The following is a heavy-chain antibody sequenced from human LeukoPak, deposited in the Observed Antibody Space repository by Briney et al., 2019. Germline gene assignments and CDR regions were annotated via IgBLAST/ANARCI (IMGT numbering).Heavy chain of an antibody. J-gene: IGHJ5*02. CDR1: GSPFTSYW. CDR2: IYPGDSDT. Sequence: GGSLQISCQGSGSPFTSYWIGWGRQLPGKGLEWMGIIYPGDSDTTYSPSFQGQVPISADKSISTAHLQWSRLKASDTAMYYCARLAAVAGTSSWFGPWGQGTLVTVSS. D-gene: IGHD6-19*01. V-gene: IGHV5-51*01. CDR3: ARLAAVAGTSSWFGP.